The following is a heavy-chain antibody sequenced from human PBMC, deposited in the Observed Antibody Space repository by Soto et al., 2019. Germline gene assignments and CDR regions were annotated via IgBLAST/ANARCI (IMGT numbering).Heavy chain of an antibody. CDR2: IWYYGSNK. Sequence: GSLLLACSASGFTFSSYGMHGVRQAPGKGLEWVAVIWYYGSNKYYADSVKGRFTISRDNSKNTLYLQMNSLRAEDTAVYYCARDGRYGGYYYYGMDVWGQGTKVTVYS. V-gene: IGHV3-33*01. D-gene: IGHD4-17*01. J-gene: IGHJ6*02. CDR1: GFTFSSYG. CDR3: ARDGRYGGYYYYGMDV.